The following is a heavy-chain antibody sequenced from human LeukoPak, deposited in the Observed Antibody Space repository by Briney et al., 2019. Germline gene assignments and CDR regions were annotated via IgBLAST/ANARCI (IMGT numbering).Heavy chain of an antibody. CDR1: GYSISSGYY. Sequence: PSETLSLTCAVSGYSISSGYYWGWIRQPPGKGLEWIGSIYHSGSTYYNPSLKSRVTISVDTSKTQFSLKLSSVTAADTAVYYCARHYWGGSFYFDYWGQGTLVTVSS. D-gene: IGHD7-27*01. J-gene: IGHJ4*02. V-gene: IGHV4-38-2*01. CDR3: ARHYWGGSFYFDY. CDR2: IYHSGST.